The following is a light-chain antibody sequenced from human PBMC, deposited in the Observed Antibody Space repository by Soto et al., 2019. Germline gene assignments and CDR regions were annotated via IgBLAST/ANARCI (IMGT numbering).Light chain of an antibody. CDR2: GAS. CDR1: QSVSSK. Sequence: IVMTQSPATLSVTPGEGATLSCRASQSVSSKLAWYQQKPGQAPRLLIYGASTRATGIPARFSGSGSGTEFTLIISSLQSEDSAVYYCQQYNNWPPITFGQGTRLEI. J-gene: IGKJ5*01. V-gene: IGKV3-15*01. CDR3: QQYNNWPPIT.